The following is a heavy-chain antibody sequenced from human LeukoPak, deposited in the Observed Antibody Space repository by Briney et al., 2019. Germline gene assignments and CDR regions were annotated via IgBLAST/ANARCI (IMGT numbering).Heavy chain of an antibody. D-gene: IGHD6-19*01. CDR1: GFTFSSYE. CDR2: ISSSGSTI. J-gene: IGHJ4*02. CDR3: ARESAVTGRGYFDY. Sequence: GGSLRLSCAASGFTFSSYEMNWVRQAPGKGLEWVSYISSSGSTIYYADSVKGRFTISRDNAKNSLYLQMNSLRAEDTAAYYCARESAVTGRGYFDYWGQGSLVIVSS. V-gene: IGHV3-48*03.